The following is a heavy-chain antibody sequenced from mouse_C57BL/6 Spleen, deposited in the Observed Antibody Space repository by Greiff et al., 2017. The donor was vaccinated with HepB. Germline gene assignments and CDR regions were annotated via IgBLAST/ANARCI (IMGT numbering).Heavy chain of an antibody. Sequence: QVQLQQPGAELVRPGSSVKLSCKASGYTFTSYWMHWVKQRPIQGLEWIGNIDPSDSETHYNQKFKDKATLTVDKSSSTAYMQLSSLTSEDSAVYYWARSEAYSNRSMDYWGQGTSVTVSS. CDR3: ARSEAYSNRSMDY. CDR2: IDPSDSET. J-gene: IGHJ4*01. CDR1: GYTFTSYW. V-gene: IGHV1-52*01. D-gene: IGHD2-5*01.